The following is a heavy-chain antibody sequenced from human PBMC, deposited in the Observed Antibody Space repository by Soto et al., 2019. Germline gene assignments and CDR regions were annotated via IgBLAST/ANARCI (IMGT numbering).Heavy chain of an antibody. V-gene: IGHV3-74*01. CDR1: GFTFSNYV. CDR3: ATDLDCKIDY. J-gene: IGHJ4*02. CDR2: INHDATTT. Sequence: EMQLVESGGDLVQPGGTLGLSCAASGFTFSNYVMHWARQAPGKGLVWVSRINHDATTTTYADSVKGRFTISRDNAKNTLYLQTDSLRVEDTAVYYCATDLDCKIDYWGQGTLVTVSS. D-gene: IGHD2-15*01.